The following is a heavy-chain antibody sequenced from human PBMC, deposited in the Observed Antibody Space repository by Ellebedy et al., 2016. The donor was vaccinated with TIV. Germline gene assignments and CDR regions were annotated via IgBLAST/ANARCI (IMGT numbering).Heavy chain of an antibody. CDR2: MNSNSGHA. J-gene: IGHJ5*02. D-gene: IGHD2-8*01. Sequence: AASVKVSCKASGYTFSTYDIHWVRQATGQGLEWMGWMNSNSGHAGYAQKFQGRLSLTRNTSISTAYMELSSLRSEDTALYYCASGGTKGEYKWLDPWGQGTLVTVSS. CDR1: GYTFSTYD. CDR3: ASGGTKGEYKWLDP. V-gene: IGHV1-8*01.